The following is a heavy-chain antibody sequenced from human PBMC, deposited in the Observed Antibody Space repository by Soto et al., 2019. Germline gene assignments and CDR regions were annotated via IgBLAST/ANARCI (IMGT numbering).Heavy chain of an antibody. CDR3: ARGGKPRNWFDP. V-gene: IGHV1-46*01. D-gene: IGHD6-13*01. Sequence: HVQLVQSGAEVKKPGASVKVSCKASGYTFTSYYMHWVRQAPGQGLEWMGIINPSGGSTSYAQKFLRRVTMTRDTSTSTVYMELSSLRSEDTAVYYCARGGKPRNWFDPWGQGTLVTVSS. J-gene: IGHJ5*02. CDR1: GYTFTSYY. CDR2: INPSGGST.